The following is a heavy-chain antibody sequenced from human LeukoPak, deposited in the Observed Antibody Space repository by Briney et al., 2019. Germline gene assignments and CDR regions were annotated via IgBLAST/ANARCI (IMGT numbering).Heavy chain of an antibody. CDR1: GGSISSYY. J-gene: IGHJ5*02. CDR3: ARVEVGATTESFDP. CDR2: NYYSGST. Sequence: SETLSLTCTVSGGSISSYYWSWIRQPPGKGLEWIGYNYYSGSTNYNPSLKSRVTISVDTSKNQFSLKLSSVTAADTAVYYCARVEVGATTESFDPWGQGTLVTVSS. V-gene: IGHV4-59*01. D-gene: IGHD1-26*01.